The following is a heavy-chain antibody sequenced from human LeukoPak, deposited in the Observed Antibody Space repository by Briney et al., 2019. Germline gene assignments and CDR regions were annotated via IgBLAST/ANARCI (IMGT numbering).Heavy chain of an antibody. D-gene: IGHD1-26*01. CDR2: IIPISGAA. J-gene: IGHJ4*02. CDR3: ARETILVGTTSYFDY. CDR1: GDTLSIYG. Sequence: SVKVSCKAVGDTLSIYGISWVRKAPGQGLEWMGGIIPISGAAEYAQKFQGRVTITADESTTTAYMELRSLRSEDTAVYYCARETILVGTTSYFDYWGQGTLVAVSS. V-gene: IGHV1-69*13.